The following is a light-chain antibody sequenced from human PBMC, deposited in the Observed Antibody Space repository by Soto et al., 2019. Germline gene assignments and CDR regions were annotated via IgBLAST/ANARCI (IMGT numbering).Light chain of an antibody. V-gene: IGLV2-14*01. Sequence: QSVLTQPASVSGSPGQSVTISCTGTSSDVGAYKYVAWYQRHPGKAPKVMIYEVSNRPSGVSNRFSGSKSGNTASLTISGLQAEDEADYYCSSYTTSSTLVFGGGTKLTVL. J-gene: IGLJ3*02. CDR1: SSDVGAYKY. CDR2: EVS. CDR3: SSYTTSSTLV.